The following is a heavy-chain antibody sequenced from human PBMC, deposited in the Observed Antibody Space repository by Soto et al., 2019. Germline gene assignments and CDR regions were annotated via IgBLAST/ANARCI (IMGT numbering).Heavy chain of an antibody. CDR3: ARDQEYSSSSDCGGPTCGMDV. Sequence: GGSLRLSCAASGFTVSSNYMSWVRQAPGKGLEWVSVIYSGGSTYYADSVRGRFTISRDNSKNTLYLQMKSLRAEDTAVYYCARDQEYSSSSDCGGPTCGMDVWGQGTTVTVSS. CDR2: IYSGGST. D-gene: IGHD6-6*01. J-gene: IGHJ6*02. CDR1: GFTVSSNY. V-gene: IGHV3-53*01.